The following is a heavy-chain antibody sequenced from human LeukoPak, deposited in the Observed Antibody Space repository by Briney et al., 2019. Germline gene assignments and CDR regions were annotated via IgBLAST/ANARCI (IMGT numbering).Heavy chain of an antibody. CDR1: GGSISSYY. D-gene: IGHD5-18*01. CDR2: IYYSGST. Sequence: SETLSLTCTVSGGSISSYYWSWIRQPPGKGLEWLGYIYYSGSTNYNPSLKSRVTISVDTSKNQFSLKLSSVTAADTAVYYCASGKSGYSYGYEVYYYYGTDVWGQGTTVTISS. V-gene: IGHV4-59*08. CDR3: ASGKSGYSYGYEVYYYYGTDV. J-gene: IGHJ6*02.